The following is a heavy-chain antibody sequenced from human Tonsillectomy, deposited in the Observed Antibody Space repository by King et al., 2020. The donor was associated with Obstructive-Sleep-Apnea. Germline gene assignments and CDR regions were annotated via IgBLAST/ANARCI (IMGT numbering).Heavy chain of an antibody. CDR1: GYIFTSYG. D-gene: IGHD2-2*01. Sequence: QLVQSGAEVKKPGASVKVSCKASGYIFTSYGISWVRQAPGQGLEWMGWISPYNDNTNYAQKAQGRVTVTTDTSTSTAYMERRNLRSDDTAVYYCARDRVCSSTSCYGVDDYYGMDVWGQGTTVTVSS. J-gene: IGHJ6*02. V-gene: IGHV1-18*04. CDR3: ARDRVCSSTSCYGVDDYYGMDV. CDR2: ISPYNDNT.